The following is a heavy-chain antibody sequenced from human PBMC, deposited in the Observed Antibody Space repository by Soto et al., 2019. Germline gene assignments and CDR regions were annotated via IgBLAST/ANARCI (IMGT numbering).Heavy chain of an antibody. CDR1: GYTFTSYG. CDR2: ISAYNGNT. V-gene: IGHV1-18*01. Sequence: QVQLVQSGAEVKKPGASVKVSCKASGYTFTSYGISWVRQAPGQGLEWMGWISAYNGNTNYAQKLQGRVTMTTDTSTSPAYMELRSMRSDDTAVYYCARDRLGYCSSTSCYAPTEYGMDVWGQGTTVTVSS. J-gene: IGHJ6*02. CDR3: ARDRLGYCSSTSCYAPTEYGMDV. D-gene: IGHD2-2*01.